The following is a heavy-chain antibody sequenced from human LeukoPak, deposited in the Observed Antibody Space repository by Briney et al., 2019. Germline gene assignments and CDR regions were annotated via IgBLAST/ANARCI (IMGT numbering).Heavy chain of an antibody. CDR2: INGDGSSS. V-gene: IGHV3-74*01. D-gene: IGHD3-10*01. J-gene: IGHJ3*02. CDR1: GFTFSTYW. CDR3: AKRPASGSYVGAFDI. Sequence: GGSLRLSCAASGFTFSTYWMHWVRQAPGKGLEWVSRINGDGSSSTYADSVKGRFTISRDNSKNTMYLQMSSLRAEDTAVYYCAKRPASGSYVGAFDIWGQGTMVTVSS.